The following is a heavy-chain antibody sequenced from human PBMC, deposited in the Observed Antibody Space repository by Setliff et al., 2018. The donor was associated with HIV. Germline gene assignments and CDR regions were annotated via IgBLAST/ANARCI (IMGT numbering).Heavy chain of an antibody. CDR2: IWHGGNT. Sequence: SETLSLTCTVSGYSINSGYFWGWIRQPPGKGLEWIGSIWHGGNTYYNPSLRSRVSLSVDTSKNQFSLRLSSVTASDTAVYYCARMVSDYIGHSDYWGQGTLVTVSS. V-gene: IGHV4-38-2*02. CDR3: ARMVSDYIGHSDY. CDR1: GYSINSGYF. J-gene: IGHJ4*02. D-gene: IGHD3-16*01.